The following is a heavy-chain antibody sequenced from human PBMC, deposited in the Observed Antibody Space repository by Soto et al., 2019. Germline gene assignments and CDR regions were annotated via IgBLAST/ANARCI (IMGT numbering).Heavy chain of an antibody. V-gene: IGHV3-30*18. CDR1: GFTFSSYG. D-gene: IGHD1-26*01. CDR3: AKDSTSGSYLGGPQFDY. CDR2: ISYDGSNK. J-gene: IGHJ4*02. Sequence: GGSLRLSCAASGFTFSSYGMHWVGQAPGKGLEWVAVISYDGSNKYYADSVKGRFTISRDNSKNTLYLQMNSLRAEDTAVYYCAKDSTSGSYLGGPQFDYWGQGTLVTVSS.